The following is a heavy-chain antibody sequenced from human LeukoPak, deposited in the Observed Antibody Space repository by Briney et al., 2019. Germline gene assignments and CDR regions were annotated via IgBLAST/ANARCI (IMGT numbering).Heavy chain of an antibody. J-gene: IGHJ6*03. CDR1: GGTFSGYA. V-gene: IGHV1-69*06. Sequence: SVKVSCKASGGTFSGYAISWVRQAPGQGLEWMGGIIPIFGTANYAQKFQGRVTITAGKSTSTAYMELSSLRSEDTAVYYCARGVRSSIAARPDYYYYMNVWGKGTTVTVSS. D-gene: IGHD6-6*01. CDR2: IIPIFGTA. CDR3: ARGVRSSIAARPDYYYYMNV.